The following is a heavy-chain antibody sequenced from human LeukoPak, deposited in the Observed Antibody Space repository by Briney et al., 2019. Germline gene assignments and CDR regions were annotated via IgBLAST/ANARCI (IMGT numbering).Heavy chain of an antibody. CDR1: GFTFSSYS. CDR3: ARERVIAAAFLPEIDY. D-gene: IGHD6-13*01. CDR2: ISSSSSYI. Sequence: AGGSLRLSCAASGFTFSSYSMNWVRQAPGKGLEWVSSISSSSSYIYYADSVKGRFTISRDNAKNSLYLQMNSLRAEDTAVYYCARERVIAAAFLPEIDYWGQGTLVTVSS. V-gene: IGHV3-21*01. J-gene: IGHJ4*02.